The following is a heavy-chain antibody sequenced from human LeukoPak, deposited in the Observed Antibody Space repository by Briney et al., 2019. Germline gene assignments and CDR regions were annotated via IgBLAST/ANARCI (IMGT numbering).Heavy chain of an antibody. V-gene: IGHV1-46*01. D-gene: IGHD3-22*01. J-gene: IGHJ3*02. CDR2: INPSGGNT. CDR1: GYSLTSYY. CDR3: ARVNYFYDGNVAFDI. Sequence: GSSVKVSCKASGYSLTSYYMHWVRQTPGQGLEWMEIINPSGGNTSYAHNSQGTVTMTRDTFTSTVYMVQSSLRSEDTAVYYCARVNYFYDGNVAFDIWGQGTMVTVSS.